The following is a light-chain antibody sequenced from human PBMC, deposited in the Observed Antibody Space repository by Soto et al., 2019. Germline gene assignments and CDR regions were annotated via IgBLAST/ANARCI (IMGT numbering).Light chain of an antibody. V-gene: IGKV2-28*01. CDR2: WGS. CDR1: RNLLHSDGKTY. Sequence: DIVMTQSPLSLPVTPGEAASMSCRSDRNLLHSDGKTYLHWYVQRPGQSPQLLISWGSVRAAGVTDRFRGTGSGSFFTLTISRVETEDAGIYFCMHGLQFPWTFGQGTKVEI. J-gene: IGKJ1*01. CDR3: MHGLQFPWT.